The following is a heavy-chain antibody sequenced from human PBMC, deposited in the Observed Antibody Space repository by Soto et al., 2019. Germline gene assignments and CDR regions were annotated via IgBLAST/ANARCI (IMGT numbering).Heavy chain of an antibody. V-gene: IGHV4-34*01. Sequence: SETLSLTCAVYGGSFSGYYWNWIRQPPGKGLEWIGDTNHSGSTNYNPSLKSRVTISVDTSKNQFSLKLSSVTAADTAVYYCARGITLLRFLEWSPSDYYFDYWGQGTLVTVSS. CDR3: ARGITLLRFLEWSPSDYYFDY. CDR2: TNHSGST. D-gene: IGHD3-3*01. J-gene: IGHJ4*02. CDR1: GGSFSGYY.